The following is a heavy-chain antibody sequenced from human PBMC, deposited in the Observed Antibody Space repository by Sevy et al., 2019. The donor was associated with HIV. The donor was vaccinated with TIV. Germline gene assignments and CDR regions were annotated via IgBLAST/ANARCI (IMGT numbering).Heavy chain of an antibody. CDR1: GFSFSDYD. Sequence: GGSLRLSCAASGFSFSDYDMHWVRLVPGKGLEWVSGISWNSAAIGYADSVKGRFTVSRDNAKNSLHLQMNSLRVEDTALYYCGRAQGFCVVNSCFGGSINAFDLWGQGTMVTVSS. D-gene: IGHD2-2*01. V-gene: IGHV3-9*01. J-gene: IGHJ3*01. CDR2: ISWNSAAI. CDR3: GRAQGFCVVNSCFGGSINAFDL.